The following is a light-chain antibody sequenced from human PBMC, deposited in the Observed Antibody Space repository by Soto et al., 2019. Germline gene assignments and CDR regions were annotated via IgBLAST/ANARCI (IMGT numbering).Light chain of an antibody. V-gene: IGLV2-8*01. CDR1: SSDVGGYAY. J-gene: IGLJ2*01. CDR3: SSYAGSSNFLV. CDR2: EVN. Sequence: QSALTQPPSASGSPGQSVTISCTGTSSDVGGYAYVSWYQQYPGKAPKLMIYEVNKRPSGVPDRFSGAKSGNTASLTVSGLQAEDEGDYYCSSYAGSSNFLVFGGGTKLTVL.